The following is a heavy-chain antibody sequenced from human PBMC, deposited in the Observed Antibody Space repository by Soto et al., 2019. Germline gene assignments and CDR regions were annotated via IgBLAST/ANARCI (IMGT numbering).Heavy chain of an antibody. CDR2: ISGSGGST. CDR3: AKGRGYSGYEFDY. D-gene: IGHD5-12*01. Sequence: EVQLLESGGGLVQPGGSLRLSCAASGFTFSSYAMSWVRQAPGKGLEWVSAISGSGGSTYYADSVKGRFTISRDNSNNTLYLQMNSLRAEDRAVYYCAKGRGYSGYEFDYWGQGTLVTVSS. J-gene: IGHJ4*02. V-gene: IGHV3-23*01. CDR1: GFTFSSYA.